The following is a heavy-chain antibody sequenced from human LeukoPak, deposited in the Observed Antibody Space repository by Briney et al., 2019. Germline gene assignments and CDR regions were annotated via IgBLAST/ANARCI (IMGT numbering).Heavy chain of an antibody. CDR1: GFTFNNYY. D-gene: IGHD6-19*01. Sequence: PGGSLRLSCAASGFTFNNYYMSWIRLAPGKGLEWVSHISTSGTTIYYADSVKGRFTISRDNAKNSLYLQMNSLRVEDTAVYYCARMQSSGTDFWGQGTLVTVSS. CDR3: ARMQSSGTDF. J-gene: IGHJ4*02. V-gene: IGHV3-11*01. CDR2: ISTSGTTI.